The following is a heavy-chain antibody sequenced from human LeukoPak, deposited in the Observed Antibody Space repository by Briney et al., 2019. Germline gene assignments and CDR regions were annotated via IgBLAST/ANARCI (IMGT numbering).Heavy chain of an antibody. CDR3: ASFFCTSGLCYYLDY. CDR2: INTNTGNP. CDR1: GYTFTGYY. V-gene: IGHV7-4-1*02. D-gene: IGHD2-8*01. Sequence: ASVKVSCKASGYTFTGYYMHWVRQAPGQGLEWMGWINTNTGNPTYAQGFTGRFVFSLDTSDNTAYLQISSLQAEDSAVYYCASFFCTSGLCYYLDYWGQGTLVTVSS. J-gene: IGHJ4*02.